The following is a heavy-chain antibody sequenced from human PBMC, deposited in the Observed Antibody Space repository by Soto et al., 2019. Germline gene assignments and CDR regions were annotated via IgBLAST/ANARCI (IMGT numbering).Heavy chain of an antibody. CDR3: ARVGTAAQNAFDI. J-gene: IGHJ3*02. CDR1: GFTFSSYS. V-gene: IGHV3-21*01. CDR2: ISSSSSYI. Sequence: GGSLRLSCAASGFTFSSYSMNWVRQAPGKGLEWVSSISSSSSYIYYADSVKGRFTISRDNAKNSLYLQMNSLRAEDTAVYYCARVGTAAQNAFDIWGQGTMVTVSS. D-gene: IGHD1-1*01.